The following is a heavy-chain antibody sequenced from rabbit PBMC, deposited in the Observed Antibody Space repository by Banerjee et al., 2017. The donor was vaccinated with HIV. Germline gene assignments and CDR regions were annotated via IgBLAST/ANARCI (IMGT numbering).Heavy chain of an antibody. J-gene: IGHJ4*01. CDR1: GIDFSSYYY. V-gene: IGHV1S40*01. Sequence: QSLEESGGDLVKPEGSLTLTCTASGIDFSSYYYMCWVRQAPGKGLEWIACIYVGSSGRTWYASWAKGRSTISKTSSTTVTLQMTSLTAADTATYFCAREGYDDYGDFNLWGQGTLVTVS. CDR2: IYVGSSGRT. CDR3: AREGYDDYGDFNL. D-gene: IGHD2-1*01.